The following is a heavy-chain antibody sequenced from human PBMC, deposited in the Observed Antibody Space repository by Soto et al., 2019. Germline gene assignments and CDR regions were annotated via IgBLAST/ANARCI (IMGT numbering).Heavy chain of an antibody. J-gene: IGHJ3*02. CDR3: ARDSPHFGLMITPKSPEAFDI. V-gene: IGHV3-66*01. CDR1: GFTVSSNY. CDR2: IYSGGST. Sequence: EVQLVESGGGLVQPGGSLRLSCAASGFTVSSNYMSWVRQAPGKGLEWVSVIYSGGSTYYADSVKGRFTISRDNSKNTLDLQMNSLRAEDPAVYYCARDSPHFGLMITPKSPEAFDIWGQGTMVTVSS. D-gene: IGHD3-16*01.